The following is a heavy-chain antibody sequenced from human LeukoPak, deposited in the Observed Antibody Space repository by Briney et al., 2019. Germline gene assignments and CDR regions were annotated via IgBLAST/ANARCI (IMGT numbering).Heavy chain of an antibody. J-gene: IGHJ4*02. CDR2: IWYDGSNK. Sequence: PGRSLRLSCAASGFTFSSYGMHWVRQAPGKGLEWVAVIWYDGSNKYYADSVKGRFTISRDNSKNTLYLQMNSLRAEDTAVHYCAKVESGDEGYFDYWGQGTLVTVSS. D-gene: IGHD7-27*01. V-gene: IGHV3-33*06. CDR1: GFTFSSYG. CDR3: AKVESGDEGYFDY.